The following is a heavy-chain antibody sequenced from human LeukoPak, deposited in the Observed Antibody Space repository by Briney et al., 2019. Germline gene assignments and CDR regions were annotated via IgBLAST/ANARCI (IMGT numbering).Heavy chain of an antibody. CDR2: IYTSGST. Sequence: PSETLSLTCTVSGGSISSYYWSWIRQPPGKGLEWIGYIYTSGSTNYNPSLKGRVTISVDTSKNQFSLKLSSVTAADTAVYYCARTMVYAILGEEGAFDIWGQGTMVTVSS. V-gene: IGHV4-4*09. CDR1: GGSISSYY. CDR3: ARTMVYAILGEEGAFDI. J-gene: IGHJ3*02. D-gene: IGHD2-8*01.